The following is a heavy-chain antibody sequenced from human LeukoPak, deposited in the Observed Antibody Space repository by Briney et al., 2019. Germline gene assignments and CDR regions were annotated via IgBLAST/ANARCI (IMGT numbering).Heavy chain of an antibody. Sequence: GGSLRLSCAASGFTFSNYNMIWVRQAPGKGLEWVSSISSSVTYIYYADSVKGRFTISRDDAKNSLFLQMNSLRGEDTAVYYCATADLTGYYGGDSWGQGTLVTVSS. J-gene: IGHJ4*02. CDR3: ATADLTGYYGGDS. CDR1: GFTFSNYN. V-gene: IGHV3-21*01. D-gene: IGHD3-9*01. CDR2: ISSSVTYI.